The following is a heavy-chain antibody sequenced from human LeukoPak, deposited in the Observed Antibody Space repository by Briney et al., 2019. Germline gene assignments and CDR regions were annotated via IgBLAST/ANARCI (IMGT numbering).Heavy chain of an antibody. CDR1: GFTFSSYG. J-gene: IGHJ4*02. CDR2: ISGSGGST. Sequence: PGGSLRLSCAASGFTFSSYGMRWVRQAPGKGLEWVSAISGSGGSTYYADSVKGRFTISRDNSKNTLYLQMNSLRAEDTAVYYCAKDPLYYYDSSYFDYWGQGTLVTVSS. V-gene: IGHV3-23*01. D-gene: IGHD3-22*01. CDR3: AKDPLYYYDSSYFDY.